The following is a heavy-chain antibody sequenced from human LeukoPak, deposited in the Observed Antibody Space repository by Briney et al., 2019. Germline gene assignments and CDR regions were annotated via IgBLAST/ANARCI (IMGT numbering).Heavy chain of an antibody. D-gene: IGHD2-2*01. J-gene: IGHJ4*02. CDR2: ISGSDGST. CDR1: GFTFSSYA. CDR3: AKVETSGGANCYALDY. V-gene: IGHV3-23*01. Sequence: GGSLRLSCAASGFTFSSYAMSWVRQAPGKGLEWVSAISGSDGSTYYADSVKGRFTISRDDSQNTLYLQMNSPSAEDTAVYYCAKVETSGGANCYALDYWGQGTLVTVSS.